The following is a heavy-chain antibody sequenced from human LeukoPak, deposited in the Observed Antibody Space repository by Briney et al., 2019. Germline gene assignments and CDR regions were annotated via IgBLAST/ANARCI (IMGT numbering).Heavy chain of an antibody. Sequence: SETLSLTCTVSGGSISSNYWSWIRQPPGKGLEWIGYIYYSGSTNYNPSLKSRVTISVDTSKNQFSLKLSSVTAADTAVYYCAREVGAGDWYFDLWGRGTLVTVSS. V-gene: IGHV4-59*01. J-gene: IGHJ2*01. CDR3: AREVGAGDWYFDL. D-gene: IGHD1-26*01. CDR1: GGSISSNY. CDR2: IYYSGST.